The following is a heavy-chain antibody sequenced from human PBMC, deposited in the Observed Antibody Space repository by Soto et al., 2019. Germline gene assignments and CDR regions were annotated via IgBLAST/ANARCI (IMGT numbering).Heavy chain of an antibody. J-gene: IGHJ4*02. CDR2: IYYDGSNK. CDR1: GFTFSSYG. D-gene: IGHD1-20*01. Sequence: PGGSLRLSCAASGFTFSSYGMHWVRQAPGKGLEWVALIYYDGSNKYYADSVKGRFTISRDNSKDTLFLQMNSLRAEDTAVYYCARDDNLSVPTGYWGQGTLVTVSS. CDR3: ARDDNLSVPTGY. V-gene: IGHV3-33*01.